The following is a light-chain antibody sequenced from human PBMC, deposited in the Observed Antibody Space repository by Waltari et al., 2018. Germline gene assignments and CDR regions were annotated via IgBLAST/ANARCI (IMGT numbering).Light chain of an antibody. CDR2: DCT. Sequence: QSALTQPASVSGSPGQSITISCTGTSSDVGGYNSVSWYQQHPGKAPKLMIYDCTKRPSGVSDRFSGAKAGNTASLTISGLQAEDEADYYCNSYTSSSTLWVFGGGTKLTVL. CDR1: SSDVGGYNS. J-gene: IGLJ3*02. V-gene: IGLV2-14*01. CDR3: NSYTSSSTLWV.